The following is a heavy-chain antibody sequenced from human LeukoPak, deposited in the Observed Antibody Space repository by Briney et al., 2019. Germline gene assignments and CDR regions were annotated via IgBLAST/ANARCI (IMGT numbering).Heavy chain of an antibody. CDR1: GFTFSSCA. J-gene: IGHJ4*02. V-gene: IGHV3-64D*09. CDR3: VKNGVYSSGWYGGYFDY. D-gene: IGHD6-19*01. Sequence: GGSLRLSCSASGFTFSSCAMHWVRQAPGKGLEYVSVISSNGGSTYYADSVKGRFPISRDNSKNTVYLQMSSLRAEDTAIYYCVKNGVYSSGWYGGYFDYWGRGTLVTVSS. CDR2: ISSNGGST.